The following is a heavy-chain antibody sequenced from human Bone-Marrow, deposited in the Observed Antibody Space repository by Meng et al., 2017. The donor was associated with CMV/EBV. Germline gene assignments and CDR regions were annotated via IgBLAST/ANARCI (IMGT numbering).Heavy chain of an antibody. Sequence: ASLKVSCKASGYTFTGYYMHWVRQAPGQGLEWMGWINPNSGGTNYAQKFQDRVTMTRDTSISTAYMELSRLRSDDTAVYYCARGKASPGSYYGMDVWGQGTTVTVSS. J-gene: IGHJ6*02. CDR3: ARGKASPGSYYGMDV. CDR2: INPNSGGT. V-gene: IGHV1-2*02. D-gene: IGHD3-10*01. CDR1: GYTFTGYY.